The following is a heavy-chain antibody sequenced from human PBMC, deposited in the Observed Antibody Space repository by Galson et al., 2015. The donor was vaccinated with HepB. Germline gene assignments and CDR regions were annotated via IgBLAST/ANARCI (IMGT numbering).Heavy chain of an antibody. V-gene: IGHV3-74*01. J-gene: IGHJ6*02. CDR3: ARVGSRNGLTYSHYSYGLDV. Sequence: SLRLSCAASGFTAGLKFNDFWIHWVRQGPGKGLVWVSRINSDGSSITYADSVKGRFTISRDNAKNTVFLQMNSLRGEDTGVYYCARVGSRNGLTYSHYSYGLDVWGQGTTVSVS. CDR1: GFTAGLKFNDFW. CDR2: INSDGSSI. D-gene: IGHD5-24*01.